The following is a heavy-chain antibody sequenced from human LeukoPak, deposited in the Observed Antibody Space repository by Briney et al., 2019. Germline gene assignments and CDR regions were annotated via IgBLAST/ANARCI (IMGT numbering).Heavy chain of an antibody. CDR3: ARQTVSYYDSSGYYYSSFDY. CDR2: IYYSGST. J-gene: IGHJ4*02. Sequence: SETLSLTCTVSGGSISSGGYYWSWIRQHPGKGLEWIGYIYYSGSTYYNPSLKSRVTISVDTSKNQFSLELSSVTAADTAVHYCARQTVSYYDSSGYYYSSFDYWGQGTLVTVSS. CDR1: GGSISSGGYY. D-gene: IGHD3-22*01. V-gene: IGHV4-31*03.